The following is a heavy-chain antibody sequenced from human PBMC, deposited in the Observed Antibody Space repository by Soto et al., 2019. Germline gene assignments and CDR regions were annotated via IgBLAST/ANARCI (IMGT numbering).Heavy chain of an antibody. D-gene: IGHD3-10*01. V-gene: IGHV1-2*04. CDR1: GYTFTGYY. CDR3: ARGITMVRDIDY. J-gene: IGHJ4*02. Sequence: ASVKVSCKASGYTFTGYYMHWVRQAPGQGLEWMGWINPNSGGTNYAQKFRGWVTMTRDTSISTAYMELSRLRSEDTAVYYCARGITMVRDIDYWGQGTLVTVSS. CDR2: INPNSGGT.